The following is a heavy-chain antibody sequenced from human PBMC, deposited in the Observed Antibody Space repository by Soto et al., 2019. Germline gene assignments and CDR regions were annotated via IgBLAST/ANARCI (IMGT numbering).Heavy chain of an antibody. CDR3: TRDRCSGTSCYFRY. CDR1: GFNLSSSA. CDR2: ISYGGSKK. J-gene: IGHJ4*02. D-gene: IGHD2-2*01. V-gene: IGHV3-30-3*01. Sequence: GGSLRLSCAASGFNLSSSAMNWVRQAPGKGLEWLSVISYGGSKKYYADSVKGRFTISRDDSKNTLYLQMHSLRADDTAVYYCTRDRCSGTSCYFRYWGQGTLVTVSS.